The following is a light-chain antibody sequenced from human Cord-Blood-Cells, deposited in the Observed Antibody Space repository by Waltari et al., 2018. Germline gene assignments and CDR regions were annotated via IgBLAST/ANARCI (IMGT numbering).Light chain of an antibody. Sequence: DIVMTQSPDSLAVSLVEMATINCKSSQSVLYSSNNKNYLAWYQQKPGQPPKLLIYWASTRESGVPDRFSGSGSGTDFTLTISSLQAEDVAVYYCQQYYGTPLTFGGGTKVEIK. J-gene: IGKJ4*01. CDR3: QQYYGTPLT. V-gene: IGKV4-1*01. CDR1: QSVLYSSNNKNY. CDR2: WAS.